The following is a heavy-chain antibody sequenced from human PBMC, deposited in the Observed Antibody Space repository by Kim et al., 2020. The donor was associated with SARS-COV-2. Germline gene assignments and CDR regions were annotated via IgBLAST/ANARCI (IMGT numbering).Heavy chain of an antibody. J-gene: IGHJ4*02. D-gene: IGHD1-1*01. Sequence: SETLSLTCTVSGGSISSSSYYWGWIRQPPGKGLEWIGSIYYSGSTYYNPSLKSRVTISVDTSKNQFSLKLSSVTAADTAVYYCASRTETGGRYDNDYWGQGTLVTVSS. V-gene: IGHV4-39*01. CDR3: ASRTETGGRYDNDY. CDR1: GGSISSSSYY. CDR2: IYYSGST.